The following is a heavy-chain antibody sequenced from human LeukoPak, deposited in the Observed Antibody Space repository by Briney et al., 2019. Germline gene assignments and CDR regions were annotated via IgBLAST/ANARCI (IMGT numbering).Heavy chain of an antibody. CDR1: GYTFTSYY. CDR2: INPNGGST. V-gene: IGHV1-46*01. Sequence: ASVKVSCKASGYTFTSYYMHWVRQAPGQGLEWMGIINPNGGSTSYAQKFQGRVTMTRDTSTSTVYMELSSLRSEDTAVYYCARGRVRWLQLSGDNWFDPWGQGTLVTVSS. J-gene: IGHJ5*02. D-gene: IGHD5-24*01. CDR3: ARGRVRWLQLSGDNWFDP.